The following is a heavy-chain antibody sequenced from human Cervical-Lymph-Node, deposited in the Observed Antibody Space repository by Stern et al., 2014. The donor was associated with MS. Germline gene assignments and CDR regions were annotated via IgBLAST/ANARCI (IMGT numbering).Heavy chain of an antibody. CDR2: INPNSGGP. Sequence: VQLVESGAEVKKPGASLKVSCKASGYTFTGYYMHWVRQAPGQRLEWRGWINPNSGGPNYAQKFQGRVPMARDTSISTAYMDLSRPRSGDTAVYYCARSSVTLPLGYWGQGTLVTVSS. CDR1: GYTFTGYY. CDR3: ARSSVTLPLGY. V-gene: IGHV1-2*02. D-gene: IGHD4-17*01. J-gene: IGHJ4*02.